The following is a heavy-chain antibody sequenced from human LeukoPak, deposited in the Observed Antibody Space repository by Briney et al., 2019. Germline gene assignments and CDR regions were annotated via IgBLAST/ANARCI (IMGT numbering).Heavy chain of an antibody. J-gene: IGHJ4*02. Sequence: PSETLSLTCSVSGGSIRSYYWSWIRQPPGKGLEWIGYIYYSGSTNYNPSLQSRVTISIDTSKNQFSLKLTSLTAADTAVYYCARESSTARFDYWGPGTLVTVSS. V-gene: IGHV4-59*01. CDR3: ARESSTARFDY. CDR1: GGSIRSYY. CDR2: IYYSGST.